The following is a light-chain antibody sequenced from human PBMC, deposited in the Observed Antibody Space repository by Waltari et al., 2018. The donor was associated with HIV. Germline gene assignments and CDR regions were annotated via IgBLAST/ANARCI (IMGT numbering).Light chain of an antibody. J-gene: IGLJ3*02. CDR1: SSYVGGYNY. CDR3: SSYAGSNNLV. Sequence: QSALTQPPSAPGSPGQSATLSCTGTSSYVGGYNYVSWYQQHPGTAPKLMIYEVSKRPSWVPDRFSVSKSGNTASLTVSGLQAEDEADYYCSSYAGSNNLVFGGGTKLTVL. V-gene: IGLV2-8*01. CDR2: EVS.